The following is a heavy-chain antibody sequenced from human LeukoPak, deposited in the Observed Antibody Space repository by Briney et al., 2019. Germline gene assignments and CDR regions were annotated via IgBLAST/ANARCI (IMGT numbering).Heavy chain of an antibody. J-gene: IGHJ6*03. D-gene: IGHD3-10*01. Sequence: PSETLSLTCTVSGGSISSSSYYWGWIRQPRGKGLEWIGSIYYSGSTYYSPSLKSRVTISVDTSKNQFSLKLSSVTAADTAVYYCARLGSGAEYYYYYYMDVWGKGTTVTVSS. CDR1: GGSISSSSYY. V-gene: IGHV4-39*01. CDR3: ARLGSGAEYYYYYYMDV. CDR2: IYYSGST.